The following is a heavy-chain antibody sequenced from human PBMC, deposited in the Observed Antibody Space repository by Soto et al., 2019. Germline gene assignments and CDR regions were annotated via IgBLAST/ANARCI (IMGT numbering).Heavy chain of an antibody. Sequence: SETLSLTCTVSGGSISSYYWGWIRQTPGKGLEWIGSIYYSGSTYYNPSLKSRVTISVDTSKNQFSLKLSSVTAADTAVYYCAREKYCSSTSCQDYWGQGTLVTVSS. D-gene: IGHD2-2*01. V-gene: IGHV4-39*02. J-gene: IGHJ4*02. CDR1: GGSISSYY. CDR2: IYYSGST. CDR3: AREKYCSSTSCQDY.